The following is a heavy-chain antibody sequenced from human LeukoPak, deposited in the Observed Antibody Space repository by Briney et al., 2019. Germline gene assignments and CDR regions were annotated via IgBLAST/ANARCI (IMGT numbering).Heavy chain of an antibody. D-gene: IGHD6-19*01. J-gene: IGHJ4*02. Sequence: GGSLRLSCAASGFTFSSYGMHWVRQAPGKGLGWVVVIWYDGSNKYYADSVKGRFTISRDNSKNTLYLQMNSLRAEDTAVYYCARAAVADYFDYWGQGTLVTVSS. CDR2: IWYDGSNK. CDR1: GFTFSSYG. V-gene: IGHV3-33*01. CDR3: ARAAVADYFDY.